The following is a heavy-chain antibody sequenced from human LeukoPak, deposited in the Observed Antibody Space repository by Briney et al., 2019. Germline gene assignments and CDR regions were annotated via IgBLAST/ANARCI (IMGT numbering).Heavy chain of an antibody. CDR3: ARAPLGYCSGGSCLGAFDI. D-gene: IGHD2-15*01. V-gene: IGHV4-59*08. J-gene: IGHJ3*02. CDR1: GGSISSYY. CDR2: IYYSGST. Sequence: SETLSLTCTVSGGSISSYYWSWIRQPPGKGLEWIGYIYYSGSTNYNPSLKSRVTISVDTSKNQFSLKLSSVTAADTAVYYCARAPLGYCSGGSCLGAFDIWGQGTMVTVSS.